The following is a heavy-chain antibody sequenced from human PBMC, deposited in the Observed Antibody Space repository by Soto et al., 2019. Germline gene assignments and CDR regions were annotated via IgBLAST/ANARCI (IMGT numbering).Heavy chain of an antibody. CDR1: GGSFKSGSYS. Sequence: SETLSPTCTVSGGSFKSGSYSWSWIRQPPGKGLEWIGYVYHTGRTSYNPSLKSRVSISMDTSKNQFSLNLDSVTAADTAVYFCARDFAYFDSWGQGTLVTVSS. V-gene: IGHV4-61*01. D-gene: IGHD3-3*01. CDR3: ARDFAYFDS. J-gene: IGHJ4*02. CDR2: VYHTGRT.